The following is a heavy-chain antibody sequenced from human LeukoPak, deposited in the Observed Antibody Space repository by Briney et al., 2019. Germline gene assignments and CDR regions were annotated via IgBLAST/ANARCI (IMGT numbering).Heavy chain of an antibody. CDR3: ARDQSLFSSLDAFDI. CDR1: GFTFSDYY. V-gene: IGHV3-11*01. J-gene: IGHJ3*02. D-gene: IGHD6-19*01. Sequence: TGGSLRLSCAASGFTFSDYYMSWIRQAPGKGLEWVSYISSSGSTIYYADSVKGRFTISRDNAKNSLYLQMNSLRAEDTAVYYCARDQSLFSSLDAFDIWGQGTMVTVSS. CDR2: ISSSGSTI.